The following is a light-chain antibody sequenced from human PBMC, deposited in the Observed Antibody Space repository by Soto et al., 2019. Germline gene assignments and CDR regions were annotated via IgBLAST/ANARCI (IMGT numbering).Light chain of an antibody. CDR3: QYYNDYCWT. V-gene: IGKV1-5*03. CDR1: QTISSW. J-gene: IGKJ1*01. CDR2: KTS. Sequence: DIQLTQSPSTLSASVGDRVTITCRASQTISSWLAWYQQKPGKAPNLLIYKTSNLESGVPSRFSGSESGTEFTLTISSLQPDDFATYYSQYYNDYCWTFGQGTKVEIK.